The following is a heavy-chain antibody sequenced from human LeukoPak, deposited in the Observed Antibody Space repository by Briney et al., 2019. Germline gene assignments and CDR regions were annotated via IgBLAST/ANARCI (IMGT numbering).Heavy chain of an antibody. Sequence: ASVKVSCKASGYTFTSYYMHWVRQAPGQGLEWMGIINPSGGSTSYAQKFQGRVTMTRDTSTGTVYMELSSLRSEDTAVYYCASLGIAAPYFDYWGQGTLVTVSS. V-gene: IGHV1-46*03. CDR3: ASLGIAAPYFDY. J-gene: IGHJ4*02. D-gene: IGHD6-6*01. CDR2: INPSGGST. CDR1: GYTFTSYY.